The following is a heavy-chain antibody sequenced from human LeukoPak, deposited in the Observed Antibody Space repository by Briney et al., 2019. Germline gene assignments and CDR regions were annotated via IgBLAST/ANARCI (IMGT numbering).Heavy chain of an antibody. Sequence: SSETLSLTCTVSGGSISRYYWSWIRQPPGKGREWIGYIYYSGSTNYNPSLKSRVTISLDTSKNQSSLKLSSVTAADTAVDYCARGEGWGSGSYFDYWGQGTLVTVSS. D-gene: IGHD3-10*01. CDR1: GGSISRYY. CDR3: ARGEGWGSGSYFDY. J-gene: IGHJ4*02. V-gene: IGHV4-59*01. CDR2: IYYSGST.